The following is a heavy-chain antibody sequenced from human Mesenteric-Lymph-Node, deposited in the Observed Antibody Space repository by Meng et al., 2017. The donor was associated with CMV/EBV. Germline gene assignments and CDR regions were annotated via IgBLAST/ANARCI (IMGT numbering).Heavy chain of an antibody. CDR3: ARDRLSSGSYLDY. Sequence: VSGGSVSSGSYYWSWIRQPPGTGLELIWYIYYCGSTNYNPSLKSRVTISVDTSKYQFSLKLSSVTAADTAVYYCARDRLSSGSYLDYWGQGTLVTVSS. V-gene: IGHV4-61*01. J-gene: IGHJ4*02. CDR2: IYYCGST. CDR1: GGSVSSGSYY. D-gene: IGHD1-26*01.